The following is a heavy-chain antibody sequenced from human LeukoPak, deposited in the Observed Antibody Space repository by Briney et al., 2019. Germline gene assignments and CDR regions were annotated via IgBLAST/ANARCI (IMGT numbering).Heavy chain of an antibody. CDR1: GFTFSTYA. Sequence: GGSLRLSCAASGFTFSTYAMTWVRQAPGKGLEWVSAISGNGDKTYYTNSVRGRFTISRDNSRNTLYLQMNSLRAEDTAVYYCAKDHGWLSAAWGQGTLVTVSS. D-gene: IGHD5-12*01. CDR3: AKDHGWLSAA. J-gene: IGHJ4*02. V-gene: IGHV3-23*01. CDR2: ISGNGDKT.